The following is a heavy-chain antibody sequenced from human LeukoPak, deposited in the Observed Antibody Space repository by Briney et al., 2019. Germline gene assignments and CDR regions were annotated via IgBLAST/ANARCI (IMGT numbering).Heavy chain of an antibody. CDR1: GFTFSDYY. J-gene: IGHJ4*02. D-gene: IGHD2-2*01. Sequence: GGSLRLSCAASGFTFSDYYMTWIRQAPGKGLEWVSFITSGGTSIYYADSVKGRFTISRDNAKKLLFLQMNSLRAEDTAVYYCAKGYCSSTSCYSPTYFDYWGQGTLVTVSS. CDR2: ITSGGTSI. V-gene: IGHV3-11*04. CDR3: AKGYCSSTSCYSPTYFDY.